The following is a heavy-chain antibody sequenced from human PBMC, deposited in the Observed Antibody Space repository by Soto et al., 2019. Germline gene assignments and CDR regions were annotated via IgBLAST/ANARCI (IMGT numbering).Heavy chain of an antibody. J-gene: IGHJ2*01. CDR2: IYYSGST. V-gene: IGHV4-30-4*01. CDR3: ARDRYGLPGDFDL. D-gene: IGHD3-10*01. Sequence: QVQLQESGPGLVKPSQTLSLTCTVSGGSISSGDYYWSWIRQPPGKGLEWIGYIYYSGSTYYNPSLKGRVTIAVDTSKNQFSLKLSSVTAAATAVYYCARDRYGLPGDFDLWGRGTLVTVSS. CDR1: GGSISSGDYY.